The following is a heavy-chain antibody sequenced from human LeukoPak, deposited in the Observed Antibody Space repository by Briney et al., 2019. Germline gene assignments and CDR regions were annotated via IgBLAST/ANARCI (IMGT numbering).Heavy chain of an antibody. V-gene: IGHV1-18*01. CDR2: ISAYNGNT. Sequence: ASVKVSCKASGYTFTSYGISWVRQAPGQGLEWMGWISAYNGNTNYAQKLQGRVTMTTDTSTSTAYMELRSLRSDDTAVYYCARVDIAGDRHYYYMDVWGKGTTVTVSS. CDR3: ARVDIAGDRHYYYMDV. D-gene: IGHD2-15*01. J-gene: IGHJ6*03. CDR1: GYTFTSYG.